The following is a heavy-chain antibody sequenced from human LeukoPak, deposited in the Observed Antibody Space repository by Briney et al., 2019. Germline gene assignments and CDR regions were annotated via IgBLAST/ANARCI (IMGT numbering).Heavy chain of an antibody. V-gene: IGHV4-38-2*02. CDR1: GFTFSSYA. J-gene: IGHJ1*01. Sequence: GSLRLSCAASGFTFSSYAMSWVRQAPGKGLEWIGSIVSGGSTYHNPSLKSRVTMSIDTSNNQFSLKLSFVTAADTAIYYCVRDYGNFVQGNWGQGTLVTVSS. CDR2: IVSGGST. CDR3: VRDYGNFVQGN. D-gene: IGHD1-7*01.